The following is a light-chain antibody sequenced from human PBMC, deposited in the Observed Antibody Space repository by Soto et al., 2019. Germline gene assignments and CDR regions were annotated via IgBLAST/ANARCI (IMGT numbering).Light chain of an antibody. CDR3: QSYDSSVTGWV. CDR2: VNN. J-gene: IGLJ3*02. Sequence: QSLLTQPPSVSGAPGQRVTISCTGSSSNIGGYDVHWYQQLPGTAPKLLIYVNNNRPSGVPDRFSGSKSGTSASLAITGLRAEDEADYYCQSYDSSVTGWVFGGGTKLTVL. V-gene: IGLV1-40*01. CDR1: SSNIGGYD.